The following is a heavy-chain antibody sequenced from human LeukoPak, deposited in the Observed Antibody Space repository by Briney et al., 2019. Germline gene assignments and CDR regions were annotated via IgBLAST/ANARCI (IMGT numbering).Heavy chain of an antibody. CDR2: ISAHNGNT. J-gene: IGHJ4*02. CDR3: ARGSSAMGAY. D-gene: IGHD3-16*01. Sequence: ASEKVSCRASGYTFTSVSIKGVPEASRQGLEWMGWISAHNGNTNYAQKFQGRVTMTTDTSTSTAYMERRSLRTDDTAVYYCARGSSAMGAYWGQGTLVTVSS. CDR1: GYTFTSVS. V-gene: IGHV1-18*01.